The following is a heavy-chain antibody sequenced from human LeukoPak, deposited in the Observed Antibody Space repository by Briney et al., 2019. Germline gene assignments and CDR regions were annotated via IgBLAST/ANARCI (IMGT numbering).Heavy chain of an antibody. J-gene: IGHJ3*02. D-gene: IGHD3-22*01. Sequence: GGSLRLSCAASGFTFSSYEMNWVRQAPAKGLEWVSYISSSGSTIYYADSVKGRFTISRDNAKNSLYLQMNSLRAEDTAVYYCARSTYYYDSSGFNYAAFDIWGQGTMVTVSS. CDR1: GFTFSSYE. V-gene: IGHV3-48*03. CDR2: ISSSGSTI. CDR3: ARSTYYYDSSGFNYAAFDI.